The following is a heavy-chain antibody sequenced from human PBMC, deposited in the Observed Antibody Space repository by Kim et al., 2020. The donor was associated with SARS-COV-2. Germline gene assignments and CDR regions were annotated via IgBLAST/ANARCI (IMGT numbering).Heavy chain of an antibody. CDR1: GFTFGDYA. CDR2: IRSEAYGGTT. CDR3: TRGYDSSGYNWFDP. D-gene: IGHD3-22*01. J-gene: IGHJ5*02. V-gene: IGHV3-49*04. Sequence: GGSLRLSCTASGFTFGDYAMSWVRQAPGKGLEWVGFIRSEAYGGTTEYAASVKGRFTISRDDSKSIAYLQMNSLKTEDTAVYYCTRGYDSSGYNWFDPWGQGTLVTVSS.